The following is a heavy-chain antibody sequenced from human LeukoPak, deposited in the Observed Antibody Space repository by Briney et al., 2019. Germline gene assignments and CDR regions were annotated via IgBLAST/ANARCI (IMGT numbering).Heavy chain of an antibody. CDR2: INHSGST. CDR1: GGSFSGYY. CDR3: ARGRVVPAAGFDY. J-gene: IGHJ4*02. Sequence: SETSSLTCAVYGGSFSGYYWSWIRQPPGKGLEWIGEINHSGSTNYNPSLKSRVTISVDTSKNQFSLKLSSVTAADTAVYYCARGRVVPAAGFDYWGQGTLVTVSS. V-gene: IGHV4-34*01. D-gene: IGHD2-2*01.